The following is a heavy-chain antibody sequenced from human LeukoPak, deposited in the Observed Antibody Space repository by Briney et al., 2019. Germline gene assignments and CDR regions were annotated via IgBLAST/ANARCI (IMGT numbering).Heavy chain of an antibody. CDR2: TYYSGNA. CDR3: ARGLNFGSGILV. J-gene: IGHJ4*02. Sequence: SETLSLTCTVSGGSINSYYWSWIRQPPGKGLEWIGFTYYSGNAKYNSSLKSRVTISLDTSKNQFSLEVRSVTAADTAAYYCARGLNFGSGILVWGQGTLVTVSS. D-gene: IGHD3-10*01. CDR1: GGSINSYY. V-gene: IGHV4-59*01.